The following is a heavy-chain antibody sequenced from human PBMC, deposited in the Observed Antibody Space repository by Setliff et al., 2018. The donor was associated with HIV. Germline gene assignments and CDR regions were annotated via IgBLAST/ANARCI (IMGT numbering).Heavy chain of an antibody. Sequence: PSETLSLTCTAFGGSISGSNYVWGWIRQTPRKGLEWIGTIHYTGSTYYNPSLESRVTISVDTSKNQFSLKLSSVTATDTAVYYCARADGSGSYYLYYYYGMDVWGQGTTVTVSS. CDR2: IHYTGST. CDR1: GGSISGSNYV. D-gene: IGHD3-10*01. J-gene: IGHJ6*02. V-gene: IGHV4-39*01. CDR3: ARADGSGSYYLYYYYGMDV.